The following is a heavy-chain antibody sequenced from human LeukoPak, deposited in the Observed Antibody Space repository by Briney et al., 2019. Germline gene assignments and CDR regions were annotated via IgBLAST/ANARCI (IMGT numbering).Heavy chain of an antibody. V-gene: IGHV3-23*01. CDR1: GFTFSTYA. CDR3: AKDMYYDSSGPVFDY. D-gene: IGHD3-22*01. Sequence: GGSLRLSCAASGFTFSTYAMSWVRQAPGKGLEWVSAFSGSGGSTYYADSVKGRFTISRDTSKNTLYLQMNSPRAEDTAVYYCAKDMYYDSSGPVFDYWGQGTLVTVSS. CDR2: FSGSGGST. J-gene: IGHJ4*02.